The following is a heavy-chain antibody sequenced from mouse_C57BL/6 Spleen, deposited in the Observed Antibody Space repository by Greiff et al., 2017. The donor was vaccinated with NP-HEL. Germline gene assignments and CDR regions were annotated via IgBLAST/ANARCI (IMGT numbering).Heavy chain of an antibody. J-gene: IGHJ3*01. Sequence: QVQLQQPGAELVKPGASVKMSCKASGYTFTSYWITWVKQRPGQGLEWIGDIYPGSGSTNYNEKFKSKATLTVDTSSSTAYMQLSSLTSEDSAVYYCARVDYGSSYRGFAYWGQGTLVTVSA. CDR1: GYTFTSYW. D-gene: IGHD1-1*01. CDR2: IYPGSGST. V-gene: IGHV1-55*01. CDR3: ARVDYGSSYRGFAY.